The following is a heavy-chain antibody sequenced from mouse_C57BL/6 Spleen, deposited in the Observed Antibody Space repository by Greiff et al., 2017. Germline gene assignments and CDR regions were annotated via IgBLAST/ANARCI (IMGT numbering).Heavy chain of an antibody. D-gene: IGHD2-1*01. CDR2: ISSGSSTI. Sequence: DVKLVESGGGLVKPGGSLKLSCAASGFTFSDYGMHWVRQAPEKGLEWVAYISSGSSTIYYADTVKGRFTISRDNAKNTLFLQMTSLRSEDTAMYYCAREEDGNYDYFDYWGQGTTLTVSS. J-gene: IGHJ2*01. V-gene: IGHV5-17*01. CDR3: AREEDGNYDYFDY. CDR1: GFTFSDYG.